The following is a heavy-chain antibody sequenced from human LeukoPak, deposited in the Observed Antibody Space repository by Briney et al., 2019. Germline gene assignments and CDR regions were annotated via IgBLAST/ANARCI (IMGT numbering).Heavy chain of an antibody. CDR2: IRSKNEGGTT. J-gene: IGHJ4*01. CDR3: TTDGDGPLKYFDY. Sequence: GGSLRLSCAASGFNFYNAGMSWVPQAPGKGLEWIGHIRSKNEGGTTDYAAPVKGRFTVSRDDSKSTLYLQMNSLKTEDTAVYYCTTDGDGPLKYFDYWGQGTLVTVSS. V-gene: IGHV3-15*01. D-gene: IGHD2-21*01. CDR1: GFNFYNAG.